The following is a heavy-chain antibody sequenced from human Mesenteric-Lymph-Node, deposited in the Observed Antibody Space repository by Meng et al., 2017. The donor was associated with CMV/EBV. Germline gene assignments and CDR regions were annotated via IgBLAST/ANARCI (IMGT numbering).Heavy chain of an antibody. CDR1: GDSISNYY. J-gene: IGHJ4*02. CDR3: VSGERVYQFDY. V-gene: IGHV4-59*01. CDR2: IHRSGST. D-gene: IGHD2-2*01. Sequence: LTCSVSGDSISNYYWSWIRQPPGKGLEWIGFIHRSGSTNYNPSLKSQVTISVDMSKTQFSLKLTSVTAADTAVYYCVSGERVYQFDYWGQGTLVTVSS.